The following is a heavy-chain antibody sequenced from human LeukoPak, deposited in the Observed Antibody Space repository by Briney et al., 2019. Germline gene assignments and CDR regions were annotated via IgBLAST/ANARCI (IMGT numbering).Heavy chain of an antibody. CDR3: ARDGHYGSGSYYNVPTLYFDY. CDR1: GFTFSSYA. CDR2: ISYDGSNK. D-gene: IGHD3-10*01. Sequence: GGSLRLSCAASGFTFSSYAMHWVRQAPGKGLEWVAVISYDGSNKYYADSVKGRFTISRDNSKNTLYLQMNSLRAEDTAVYYCARDGHYGSGSYYNVPTLYFDYWGQGTLVTVSS. J-gene: IGHJ4*02. V-gene: IGHV3-30*04.